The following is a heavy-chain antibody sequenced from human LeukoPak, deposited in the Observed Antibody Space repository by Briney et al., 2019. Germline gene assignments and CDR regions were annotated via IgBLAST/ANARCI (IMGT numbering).Heavy chain of an antibody. J-gene: IGHJ6*02. CDR3: ASDGAYAMAV. CDR1: GFTFSAYS. Sequence: GGSLRLSCAASGFTFSAYSMNWVRQAPGKGLEWISFIDSGGGATYYADSVKGRFTISRDNAKNSLYLQMNGLRDEDTADYYCASDGAYAMAVWGQRTTVTVSS. D-gene: IGHD1-26*01. CDR2: IDSGGGAT. V-gene: IGHV3-48*02.